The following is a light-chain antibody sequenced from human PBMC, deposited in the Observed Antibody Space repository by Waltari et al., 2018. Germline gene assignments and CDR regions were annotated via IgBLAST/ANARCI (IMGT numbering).Light chain of an antibody. CDR3: QQLYSYPLT. V-gene: IGKV1-9*01. Sequence: IQLTQSPSSLSASVGDRVTITCRASQGISSYLVWYQQKPGKAPNLLIYAASTLQSGVPSRFSGSGSGTDFTLTISSLQPEDFATYYCQQLYSYPLTFGGGTRVEI. CDR1: QGISSY. J-gene: IGKJ4*01. CDR2: AAS.